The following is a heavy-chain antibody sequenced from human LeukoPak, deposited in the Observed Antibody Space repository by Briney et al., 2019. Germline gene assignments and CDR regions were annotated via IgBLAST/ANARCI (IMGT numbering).Heavy chain of an antibody. J-gene: IGHJ4*02. CDR3: AREARYSYGPFFDY. V-gene: IGHV4-38-2*01. CDR1: GYSISSGYY. CDR2: IYHSGST. D-gene: IGHD5-18*01. Sequence: SETLSLTCAVSGYSISSGYYWGWIRQPPGKGLEWIGRIYHSGSTYYNPSLKSRVTISVDTSKNQFSLKLSSVTAADTAVYYCAREARYSYGPFFDYWGQGTLVTVSS.